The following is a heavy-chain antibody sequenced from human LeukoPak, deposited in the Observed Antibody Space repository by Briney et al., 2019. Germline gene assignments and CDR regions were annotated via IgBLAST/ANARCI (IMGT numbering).Heavy chain of an antibody. Sequence: SETLSLTCAVYGGSFSGYYWSWIRQPPGKGLEWIGEINHSGSTNYNPSLKSRVTISVDTSKNQFSLKLSSVTAADTAVYYCARSGERFDWLPKYYFDYWGQGALVTVSS. CDR3: ARSGERFDWLPKYYFDY. J-gene: IGHJ4*02. CDR1: GGSFSGYY. D-gene: IGHD3-9*01. CDR2: INHSGST. V-gene: IGHV4-34*01.